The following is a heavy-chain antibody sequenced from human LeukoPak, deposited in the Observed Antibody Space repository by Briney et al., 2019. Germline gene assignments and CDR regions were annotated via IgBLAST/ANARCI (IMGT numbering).Heavy chain of an antibody. J-gene: IGHJ4*02. Sequence: ASVKVSCKASGYTFTSYGISWVRQAPGQGLEWMGWISAYNGNTNYAQKLQGRVTMTTDTSTSTAYMELRSLRSDDTAVYYCARTLDIVLMVYAQLFDYWGQGALVTVSS. CDR1: GYTFTSYG. CDR3: ARTLDIVLMVYAQLFDY. D-gene: IGHD2-8*01. V-gene: IGHV1-18*01. CDR2: ISAYNGNT.